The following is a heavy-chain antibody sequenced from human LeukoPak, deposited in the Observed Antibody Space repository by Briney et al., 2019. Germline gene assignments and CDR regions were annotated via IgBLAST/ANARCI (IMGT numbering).Heavy chain of an antibody. Sequence: ASETLSLTCAVYGGSFSGYYWSWIRQPPGKGLEWIGEINHSGSTNYNPSLKSRVTISVDTSKNQFSLKLSSVTAADTAVYYCARHSITYYYGSGSYFDYWGQGTLVTVSS. V-gene: IGHV4-34*01. CDR2: INHSGST. CDR3: ARHSITYYYGSGSYFDY. D-gene: IGHD3-10*01. J-gene: IGHJ4*02. CDR1: GGSFSGYY.